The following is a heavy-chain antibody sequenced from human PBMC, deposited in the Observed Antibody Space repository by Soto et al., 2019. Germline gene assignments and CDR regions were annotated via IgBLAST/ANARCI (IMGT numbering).Heavy chain of an antibody. CDR3: ARDNSWELLFYYGMDV. CDR2: ISGSGGST. V-gene: IGHV3-23*01. CDR1: GFTFSSYA. D-gene: IGHD1-26*01. J-gene: IGHJ6*02. Sequence: GGSLRLSCAASGFTFSSYAMSWVRQAPGKGLEWVSAISGSGGSTYYADSVKGRFTISRDNSKNTLYLQMNSLRAEDTAVYYRARDNSWELLFYYGMDVWGQGTTVTVSS.